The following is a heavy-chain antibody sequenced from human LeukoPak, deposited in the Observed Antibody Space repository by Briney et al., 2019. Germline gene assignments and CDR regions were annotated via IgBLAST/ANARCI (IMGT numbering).Heavy chain of an antibody. Sequence: PSETLSLTCTVSGGSISSGDYYWSWIRQPPGKGLEWIGYIYYSGSTYYNPPLKSRVTISVDTSKNQFSLKLSSVTAADTAVYYCARGSYYDYVWGSYRPSRFDYWGQGTLVTVSS. CDR2: IYYSGST. J-gene: IGHJ4*02. V-gene: IGHV4-30-4*08. D-gene: IGHD3-16*02. CDR3: ARGSYYDYVWGSYRPSRFDY. CDR1: GGSISSGDYY.